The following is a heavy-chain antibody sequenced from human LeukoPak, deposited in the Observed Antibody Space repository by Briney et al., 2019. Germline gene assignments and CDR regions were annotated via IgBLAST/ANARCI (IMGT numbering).Heavy chain of an antibody. D-gene: IGHD4-17*01. CDR3: ARKGEHYGDYDY. CDR1: GYTFTGYY. CDR2: LNPNSGGT. V-gene: IGHV1-2*06. Sequence: ASVKVSCKASGYTFTGYYMHWVRQAPGKGLDWMGRLNPNSGGTNYAQKFQGKVTMTRDTSSSIAYMELSRLRSDDTAVYYCARKGEHYGDYDYWGQGTLVTVSS. J-gene: IGHJ4*02.